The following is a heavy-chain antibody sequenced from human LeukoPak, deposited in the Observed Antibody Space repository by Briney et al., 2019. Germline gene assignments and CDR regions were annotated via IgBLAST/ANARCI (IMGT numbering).Heavy chain of an antibody. V-gene: IGHV4-59*12. J-gene: IGHJ6*02. CDR2: IYYSGST. Sequence: SETLSLTCAVSGGSIIGYYLSWIRQPPGKGLEWIGSIYYSGSTNYNPSLKSRVTISVETSKNQFSLKLSSVTAADTAVYYCARYANSPYYYYAMDVWGQGTTVTVSS. D-gene: IGHD4/OR15-4a*01. CDR3: ARYANSPYYYYAMDV. CDR1: GGSIIGYY.